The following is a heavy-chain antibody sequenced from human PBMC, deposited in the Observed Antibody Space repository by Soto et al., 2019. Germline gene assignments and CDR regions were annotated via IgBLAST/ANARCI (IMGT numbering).Heavy chain of an antibody. CDR3: AKAHGGSWFLEWSAGADWFDP. Sequence: PGGSHRLSCAASGFNFISYAMSWVRQAPGKGLEWVSAISGSGGSTYYADSVKGRFTISRDNSKNTLYLQMNSLRAEDTAVYYCAKAHGGSWFLEWSAGADWFDPWGQGTLVTVSS. D-gene: IGHD3-3*01. J-gene: IGHJ5*02. CDR1: GFNFISYA. V-gene: IGHV3-23*01. CDR2: ISGSGGST.